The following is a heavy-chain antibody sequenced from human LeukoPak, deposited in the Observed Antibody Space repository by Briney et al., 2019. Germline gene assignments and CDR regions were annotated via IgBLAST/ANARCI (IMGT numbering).Heavy chain of an antibody. J-gene: IGHJ3*02. D-gene: IGHD6-13*01. CDR2: IYPGDSDA. Sequence: GESLKTSCHGSGYTFTTYWIAWVRQMPGKGLEWMGSIYPGDSDARYSPFFQGRITISADTSINTAHLQWSSLKASDTATYYCAMCSSSWSRWNAFDIWGQGKMVTGSS. V-gene: IGHV5-51*01. CDR3: AMCSSSWSRWNAFDI. CDR1: GYTFTTYW.